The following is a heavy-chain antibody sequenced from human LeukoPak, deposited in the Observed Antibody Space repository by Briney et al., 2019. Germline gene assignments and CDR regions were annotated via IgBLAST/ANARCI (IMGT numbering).Heavy chain of an antibody. CDR1: GFTFSSYS. V-gene: IGHV3-21*01. Sequence: GGSLRLSCAASGFTFSSYSMNWVRQTPGKGLEWVSSISSSSSYIYYADSVKGRFTVSRDNAKNSLYLQMNTLRADDTAVYYCARDTTRWFSPSDHWGQGTLVTVSS. CDR2: ISSSSSYI. CDR3: ARDTTRWFSPSDH. J-gene: IGHJ4*02. D-gene: IGHD2-15*01.